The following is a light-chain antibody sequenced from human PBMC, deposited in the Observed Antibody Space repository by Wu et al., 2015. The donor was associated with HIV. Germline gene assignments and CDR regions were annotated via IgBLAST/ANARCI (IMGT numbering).Light chain of an antibody. CDR2: GAS. V-gene: IGKV3-20*01. Sequence: EIVLTQSPGTLSLSPGERATLSCRASQSVSSSYVAWYQQKPGQAPRLFIYGASSRAAGIPDRFRGSGSGTDFTLTISRLEPEDSAVYYCQQYGSSPYTFGQGPSWRSN. J-gene: IGKJ2*01. CDR3: QQYGSSPYT. CDR1: QSVSSSY.